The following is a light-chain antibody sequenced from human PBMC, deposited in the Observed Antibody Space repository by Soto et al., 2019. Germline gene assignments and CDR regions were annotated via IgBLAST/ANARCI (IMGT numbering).Light chain of an antibody. CDR3: QQRSNWWT. CDR2: DAS. V-gene: IGKV3-11*01. Sequence: SPTTMSATVGDRVTMFCRASQSVSSYLAWYQQNPGQAPRLLIYDASNRATGIPARFSGSGSGTDFTLTISSLEPEDFAVYYCQQRSNWWTFGQGTKVDIK. CDR1: QSVSSY. J-gene: IGKJ1*01.